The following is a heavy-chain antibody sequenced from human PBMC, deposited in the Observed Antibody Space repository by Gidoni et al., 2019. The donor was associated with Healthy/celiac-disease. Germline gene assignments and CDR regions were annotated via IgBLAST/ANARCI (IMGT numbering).Heavy chain of an antibody. V-gene: IGHV3-23*01. D-gene: IGHD3-22*01. J-gene: IGHJ4*02. Sequence: AISGSGGSTYYADSVKGRFTISRDNSKNTLYLQMNSLKAEATAVYYCAKGREQTYYYGSSGYFFVYWGQGTLVTVSS. CDR3: AKGREQTYYYGSSGYFFVY. CDR2: ISGSGGST.